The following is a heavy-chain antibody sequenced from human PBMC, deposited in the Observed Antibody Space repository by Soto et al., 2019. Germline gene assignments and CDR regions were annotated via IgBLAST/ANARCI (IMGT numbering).Heavy chain of an antibody. J-gene: IGHJ6*02. V-gene: IGHV4-59*01. CDR1: GGSISSYY. CDR2: IYYSGST. CDR3: ARAYSSSSNAKSYYYYGMDV. Sequence: SETLSLTCTVSGGSISSYYWSWIRQPPGKGLEWIGHIYYSGSTNYNPSLKSRVTISVDTSKNQFSLKLSSVTAADTAVYYCARAYSSSSNAKSYYYYGMDVWGQGTTVTVSS. D-gene: IGHD6-13*01.